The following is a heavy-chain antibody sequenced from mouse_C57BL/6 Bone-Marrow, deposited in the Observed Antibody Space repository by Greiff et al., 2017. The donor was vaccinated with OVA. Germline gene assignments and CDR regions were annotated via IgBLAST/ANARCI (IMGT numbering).Heavy chain of an antibody. J-gene: IGHJ4*01. CDR2: IYPRSGNT. D-gene: IGHD2-1*01. CDR3: ANPYGNYVGYYAMDY. V-gene: IGHV1-81*01. Sequence: VQLQQSGAELARPGASVKLSCKASGYTFTSYGISWVQQRTGQGLEWIGEIYPRSGNTYYTEKFTGTATLTADKSSSIAYMELRSLTSEDSAVYFGANPYGNYVGYYAMDYWGQGTSVTVSS. CDR1: GYTFTSYG.